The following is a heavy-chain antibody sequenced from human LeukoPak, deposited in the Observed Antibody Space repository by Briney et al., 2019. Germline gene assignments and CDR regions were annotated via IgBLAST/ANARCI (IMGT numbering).Heavy chain of an antibody. D-gene: IGHD3-16*01. CDR2: IYYSETT. CDR3: ARGDYYAGGGRNWFDP. V-gene: IGHV4-59*01. J-gene: IGHJ5*02. Sequence: SETLSLTCTVSGGSISRNYWNWIRQPPGKGLEWIGNIYYSETTNYNPSLKSRVSISVDTSKNLLSLKLSSVTAADTAVFYCARGDYYAGGGRNWFDPWSQGTLVTVSS. CDR1: GGSISRNY.